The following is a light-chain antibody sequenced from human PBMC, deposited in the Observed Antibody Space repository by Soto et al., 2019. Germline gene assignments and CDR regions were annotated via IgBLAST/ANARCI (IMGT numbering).Light chain of an antibody. CDR3: QQSYNIPRAT. CDR1: QSISIY. CDR2: AAS. V-gene: IGKV1-39*01. Sequence: DIQMTQSPSSLSASVGDRVTITCRASQSISIYLNWYQQKPGRAPKVLIYAASSLQSGVPPRFSGSGSGTDFTLTISSLQPEDFATYFCQQSYNIPRATFGQGPRWIS. J-gene: IGKJ1*01.